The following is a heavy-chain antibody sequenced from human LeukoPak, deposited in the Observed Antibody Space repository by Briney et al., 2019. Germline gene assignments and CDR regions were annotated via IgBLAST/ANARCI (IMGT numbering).Heavy chain of an antibody. CDR3: ARDSGYDPGWFDP. Sequence: PSGTLSLTCAVSGYSISNGYHWGWIRQPPKKRLEGIGSINHSGSTYYNPSLKSRVTISVDTSKNQFSLKLNSVTAADTAVYYCARDSGYDPGWFDPWGQGTLVTVSS. J-gene: IGHJ5*02. CDR1: GYSISNGYH. CDR2: INHSGST. D-gene: IGHD3-10*01. V-gene: IGHV4-38-2*02.